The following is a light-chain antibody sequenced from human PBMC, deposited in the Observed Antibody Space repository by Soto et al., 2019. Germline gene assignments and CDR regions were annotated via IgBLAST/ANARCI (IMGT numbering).Light chain of an antibody. CDR3: ISYTSSSTWV. J-gene: IGLJ3*02. Sequence: QSALTQPASVSGSPGQSITIPCTGTSSDVGGYNYVSWYQHHPVKAPKLMIYEVSNRPSGVSDRFSGSRSGNTASLTISGLQAEDESDYYCISYTSSSTWVFGGGTKLTVL. V-gene: IGLV2-14*01. CDR1: SSDVGGYNY. CDR2: EVS.